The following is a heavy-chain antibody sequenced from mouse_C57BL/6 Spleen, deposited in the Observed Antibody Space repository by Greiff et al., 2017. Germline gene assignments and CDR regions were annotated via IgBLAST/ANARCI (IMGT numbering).Heavy chain of an antibody. CDR1: GYTFTDYY. CDR2: INPNNGGT. V-gene: IGHV1-26*01. D-gene: IGHD1-1*01. CDR3: ARGRGSSSY. J-gene: IGHJ2*01. Sequence: EVQGVESGPELVKPGASVKISCKASGYTFTDYYMNWVKQSHGKSLEWIGDINPNNGGTSYNQKFKGKATLTVDKSSSTAYMELRILTSEDSAVYYCARGRGSSSYWGQGTTLTVSS.